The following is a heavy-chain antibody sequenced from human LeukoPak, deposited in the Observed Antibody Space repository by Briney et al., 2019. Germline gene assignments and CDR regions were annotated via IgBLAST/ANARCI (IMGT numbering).Heavy chain of an antibody. CDR3: ARDGRGWDYHYDSSGYYDDWFDP. CDR1: GYTFTSYD. D-gene: IGHD3-22*01. Sequence: ASVKVSCKASGYTFTSYDINWVRQATGQGLEWMGWMNPNSGNTGYAQKFQGRVTMTRNTSISTAYMELSSLRSEDTAVYYCARDGRGWDYHYDSSGYYDDWFDPWGQGTLVTVSS. V-gene: IGHV1-8*01. J-gene: IGHJ5*02. CDR2: MNPNSGNT.